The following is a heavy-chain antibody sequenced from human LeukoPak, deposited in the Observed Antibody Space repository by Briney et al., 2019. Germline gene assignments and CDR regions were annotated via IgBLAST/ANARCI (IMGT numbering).Heavy chain of an antibody. V-gene: IGHV3-30*02. J-gene: IGHJ4*02. CDR2: IRYDGSNI. CDR1: GFTFSNFG. Sequence: GGSLRLSCAASGFTFSNFGMHWVRQAPGKGLEWVAFIRYDGSNIYYADSVKGRFTISRDNSKNTLYLQMNSLRPEDTAVYYCARASDFGLRFDYWGQGTLVTVSS. CDR3: ARASDFGLRFDY. D-gene: IGHD3/OR15-3a*01.